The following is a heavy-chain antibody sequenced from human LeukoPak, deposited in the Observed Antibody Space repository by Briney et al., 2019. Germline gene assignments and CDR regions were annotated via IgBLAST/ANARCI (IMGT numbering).Heavy chain of an antibody. CDR2: ISSSSSYI. CDR1: GFTFNSYN. CDR3: ARAAAGRLVWYFDL. Sequence: GGSLRLSCAASGFTFNSYNMNWVRQAPGKGLEWVSSISSSSSYIYYADSVKGRFTISRDNAKNSLYLQMNSLRAEDTAVYYCARAAAGRLVWYFDLWGRGTLVTVSS. D-gene: IGHD6-13*01. J-gene: IGHJ2*01. V-gene: IGHV3-21*01.